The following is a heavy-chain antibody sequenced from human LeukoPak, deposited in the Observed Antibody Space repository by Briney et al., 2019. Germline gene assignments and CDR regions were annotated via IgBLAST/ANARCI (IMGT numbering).Heavy chain of an antibody. CDR3: ARHKGGSGYYTGVWFDP. Sequence: PSETLSLTCTVSGGSISSSSYYWGWIRQPPGTGLEWIGSIYYSGSTYYNPSLKSRVTISVDTSKNQFSLKLSSVTAADTAVYYCARHKGGSGYYTGVWFDPWGQGTLVTVSS. V-gene: IGHV4-39*01. J-gene: IGHJ5*02. CDR2: IYYSGST. CDR1: GGSISSSSYY. D-gene: IGHD3-3*01.